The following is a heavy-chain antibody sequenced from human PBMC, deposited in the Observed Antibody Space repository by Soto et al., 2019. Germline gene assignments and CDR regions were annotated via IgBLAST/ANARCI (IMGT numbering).Heavy chain of an antibody. CDR3: TTDDSSGWYFDY. CDR2: IKSKTDGGTT. J-gene: IGHJ4*02. CDR1: GFTFSNAW. D-gene: IGHD6-19*01. Sequence: GGSLRLSCASSGFTFSNAWMSLVRQAPGKGLEWVGRIKSKTDGGTTDYAAPVKGRFTISRDDSKNTLYLQMNSLKTEDTAVYYCTTDDSSGWYFDYWGQGTLVTVSS. V-gene: IGHV3-15*01.